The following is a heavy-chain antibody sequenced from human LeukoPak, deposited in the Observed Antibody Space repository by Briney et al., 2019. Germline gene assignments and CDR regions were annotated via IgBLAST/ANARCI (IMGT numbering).Heavy chain of an antibody. D-gene: IGHD1-1*01. CDR1: GFTFSSYS. J-gene: IGHJ4*02. V-gene: IGHV4-59*01. CDR2: ISYSGKS. CDR3: VRVGRSLHWNPDF. Sequence: GSLRLSCAASGFTFSSYSINWVRQAPGKGLEWIGYISYSGKSNSNPSLKSRVTMSVDMSKNQFSLKLASVTAADTAVYYCVRVGRSLHWNPDFWGLGTLVTVSS.